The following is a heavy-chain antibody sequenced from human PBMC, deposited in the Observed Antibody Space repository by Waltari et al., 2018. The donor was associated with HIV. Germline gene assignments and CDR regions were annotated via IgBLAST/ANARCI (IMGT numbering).Heavy chain of an antibody. J-gene: IGHJ6*02. CDR3: ARGVGYGMDV. CDR1: GFTVSRTW. Sequence: EVQLVESGGGLVQPGGSLRLSCEASGFTVSRTWLHWVRQAPGKGRVCVSCNNKDGSNTRYADSVKGRLTISRDNAKNTLYLQMNSLRAEDTAVYYCARGVGYGMDVWGQGTTVTVSS. D-gene: IGHD2-15*01. V-gene: IGHV3-74*01. CDR2: NNKDGSNT.